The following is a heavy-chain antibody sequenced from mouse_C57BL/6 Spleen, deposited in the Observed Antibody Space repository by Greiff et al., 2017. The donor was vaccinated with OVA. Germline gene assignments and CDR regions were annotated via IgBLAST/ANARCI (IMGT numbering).Heavy chain of an antibody. Sequence: EVQRVESVAELVRPGASVKLSCTASGFNIKNTYMHWVKQRPEQGLEWIGRIDPANGNTKYAPKFQGKATITADTSSNTAYLQLSSLTSEDTAIYYCARYYGSSYYYFDYWGQGTTLTVSS. V-gene: IGHV14-3*01. CDR1: GFNIKNTY. D-gene: IGHD1-1*01. CDR3: ARYYGSSYYYFDY. J-gene: IGHJ2*01. CDR2: IDPANGNT.